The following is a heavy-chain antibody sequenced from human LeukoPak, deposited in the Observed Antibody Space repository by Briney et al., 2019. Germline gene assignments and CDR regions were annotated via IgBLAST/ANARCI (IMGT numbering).Heavy chain of an antibody. V-gene: IGHV3-11*04. CDR3: ARGLYYYDSSGYFV. J-gene: IGHJ4*02. Sequence: PGGSLRLSCTVSGFTVSSNSMSWIRQAPGKGLEWVSYISSSGSTIYYADSVKGRFTISRDNAKNSLYLQMNSLRAEDTAVYYCARGLYYYDSSGYFVWGQGTLVTVSS. CDR1: GFTVSSNS. CDR2: ISSSGSTI. D-gene: IGHD3-22*01.